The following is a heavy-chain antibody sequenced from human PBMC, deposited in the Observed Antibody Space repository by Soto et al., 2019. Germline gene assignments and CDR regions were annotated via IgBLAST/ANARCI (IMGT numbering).Heavy chain of an antibody. D-gene: IGHD1-26*01. CDR1: GFTFSDYA. V-gene: IGHV3-23*01. Sequence: EVQLLESGGGVVQPGGSLRLSCAASGFTFSDYAMSWVRQTPGKGLQWVSGVGGSDDDKHYADSVRGRFIVSRDNSKNTLYLQMNSLRADDTAIYYCAKDATSFNGLWDPFDKWGQGTEVTVSS. J-gene: IGHJ3*02. CDR2: VGGSDDDK. CDR3: AKDATSFNGLWDPFDK.